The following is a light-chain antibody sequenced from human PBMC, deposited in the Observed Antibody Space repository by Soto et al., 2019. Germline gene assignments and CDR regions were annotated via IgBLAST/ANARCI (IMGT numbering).Light chain of an antibody. CDR3: QQYDNWPPWT. CDR2: GAS. Sequence: EIVMTQSPATLSVSPGERATLSCRASQSVDNNLAWYQQKPGQAPRLLIYGASTRATGIPARFSGSGSGTEFTLTISSLQSEDFAVYYCQQYDNWPPWTFGQGTKVEI. CDR1: QSVDNN. V-gene: IGKV3-15*01. J-gene: IGKJ1*01.